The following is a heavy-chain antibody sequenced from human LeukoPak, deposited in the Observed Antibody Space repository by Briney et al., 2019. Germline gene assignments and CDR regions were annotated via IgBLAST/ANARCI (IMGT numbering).Heavy chain of an antibody. CDR3: ARDEDTYYDFLHTPVYRV. J-gene: IGHJ6*04. D-gene: IGHD3-3*01. V-gene: IGHV3-7*01. CDR2: IKQDGSEN. Sequence: PGGSLRLSCAASGFTFSNYWMTWVRQAPGKGLEWVANIKQDGSENYYVDSVRGRFTISRDNAKNSLYLQMSSLRVEDTAVYFCARDEDTYYDFLHTPVYRVWGKGTTVTVSS. CDR1: GFTFSNYW.